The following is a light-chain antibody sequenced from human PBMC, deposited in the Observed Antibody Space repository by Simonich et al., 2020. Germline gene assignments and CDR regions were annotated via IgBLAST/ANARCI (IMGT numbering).Light chain of an antibody. Sequence: NFMLTQPHSVSESPGKTVTISCTRSSGSITSNYVQWYHQRPGRAPTTVIYEDNQSPSGVPDRFSGSIDSSSNSASLTISGLKTEDEADYYCQSYDSSNSWVFGGGTKLTVL. CDR2: EDN. CDR1: SGSITSNY. J-gene: IGLJ3*02. CDR3: QSYDSSNSWV. V-gene: IGLV6-57*03.